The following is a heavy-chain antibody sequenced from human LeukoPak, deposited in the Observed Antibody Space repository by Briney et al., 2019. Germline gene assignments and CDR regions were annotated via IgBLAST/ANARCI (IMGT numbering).Heavy chain of an antibody. D-gene: IGHD3-10*02. CDR3: ARVDVRGVIKGDAFDI. CDR2: FDPEDGET. CDR1: GYTLTELS. J-gene: IGHJ3*02. V-gene: IGHV1-24*01. Sequence: ASVKVSCKVSGYTLTELSMHWVRQAPGKGLEWMGGFDPEDGETIYAQKFQGRVTMTEDTSTDTAYMELRSLRSDDTAVYYCARVDVRGVIKGDAFDIWGQGTMVTVSS.